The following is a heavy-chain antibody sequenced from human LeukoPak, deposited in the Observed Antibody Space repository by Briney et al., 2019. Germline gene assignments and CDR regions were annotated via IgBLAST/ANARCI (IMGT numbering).Heavy chain of an antibody. CDR2: ISGSGGST. CDR3: AKTPDYYDSSGYHGLAH. D-gene: IGHD3-22*01. V-gene: IGHV3-23*01. Sequence: PGGSLRLSCAASGFTFSNYAMSWVRQAPGKGLEWVSGISGSGGSTYYADSVKGRFTISRDNSNNTLYLQMNSLRAEDTAVYYCAKTPDYYDSSGYHGLAHWGQGTLVTVSS. J-gene: IGHJ5*02. CDR1: GFTFSNYA.